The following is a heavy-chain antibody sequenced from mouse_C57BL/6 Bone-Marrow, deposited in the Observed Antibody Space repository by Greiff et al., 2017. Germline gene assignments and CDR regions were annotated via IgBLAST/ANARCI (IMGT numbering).Heavy chain of an antibody. CDR3: ATNYYGSSLDY. Sequence: QVQLQQPGAELVKPGASVKMSCKASGYTFTSYWITWVKQRPGQGLEWIGDIYPGSGSTNYNEKFKSKATLTVDTSSSTAYLQLSSLTSEDSAVYYCATNYYGSSLDYWGKGTTLTVSS. J-gene: IGHJ2*01. CDR1: GYTFTSYW. D-gene: IGHD1-1*01. V-gene: IGHV1-55*01. CDR2: IYPGSGST.